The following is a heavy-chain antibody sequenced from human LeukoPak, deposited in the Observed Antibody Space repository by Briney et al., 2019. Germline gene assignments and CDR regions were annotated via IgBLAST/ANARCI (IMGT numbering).Heavy chain of an antibody. J-gene: IGHJ5*02. CDR2: IYSGGST. CDR1: GFTFSSYW. Sequence: GGSLRLSCAASGFTFSSYWMNWVRQAPGKGLEGVSVIYSGGSTYYSDSVKGRFTISRDKSKNTVYLQMNSLRFEDTAMYYCARTWFDPWGQGTLVTVSS. V-gene: IGHV3-53*05. CDR3: ARTWFDP.